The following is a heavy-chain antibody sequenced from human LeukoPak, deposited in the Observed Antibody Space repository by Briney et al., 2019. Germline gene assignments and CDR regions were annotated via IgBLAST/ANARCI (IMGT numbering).Heavy chain of an antibody. Sequence: SVKVSCKASGGTFSSYAISWVRQAPGQGLEWMGRIIPILGIANYAQKFQGRVTITADKSTSTAYMELSSLRSEDTAVYYCATRGRGTRGLYYYGMDVWGQGTTVTVSS. J-gene: IGHJ6*02. CDR2: IIPILGIA. D-gene: IGHD2-2*01. CDR1: GGTFSSYA. V-gene: IGHV1-69*04. CDR3: ATRGRGTRGLYYYGMDV.